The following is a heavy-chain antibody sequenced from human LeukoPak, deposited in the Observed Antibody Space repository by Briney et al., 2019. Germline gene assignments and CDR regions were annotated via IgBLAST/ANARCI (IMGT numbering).Heavy chain of an antibody. Sequence: GGSLRLSCAASGFTFDDYAMHWVRQAPGKGLEWVSGISWNSGSIGYADSVKGRFTISRDNSKNTLYLQMNSLRAEDTAVYYCAKDLGYCSSTSCHNWFDPWGQGTLVTVSS. CDR1: GFTFDDYA. V-gene: IGHV3-9*01. CDR3: AKDLGYCSSTSCHNWFDP. D-gene: IGHD2-2*01. J-gene: IGHJ5*02. CDR2: ISWNSGSI.